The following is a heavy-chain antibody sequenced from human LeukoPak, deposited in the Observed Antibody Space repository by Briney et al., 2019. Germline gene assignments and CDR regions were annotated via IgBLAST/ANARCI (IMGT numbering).Heavy chain of an antibody. D-gene: IGHD3-3*01. CDR2: ISSSSSYI. CDR3: ASSRETYYDFWSGTNAFDI. V-gene: IGHV3-21*01. CDR1: GFTFSSYS. J-gene: IGHJ3*02. Sequence: GRSLRLSCAASGFTFSSYSMNWVRQAPGKGLEWVSSISSSSSYIYYADSVKGRFTISRDNAKNSLYLQMNSLRAEDTAVYYCASSRETYYDFWSGTNAFDIWGQGTMVTVSS.